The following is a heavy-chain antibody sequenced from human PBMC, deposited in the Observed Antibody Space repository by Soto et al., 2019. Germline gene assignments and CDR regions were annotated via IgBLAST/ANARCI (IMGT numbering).Heavy chain of an antibody. CDR1: GYTFTNHG. CDR3: ARDPSNSSGYYQFFDF. CDR2: VSAYNGDT. V-gene: IGHV1-18*01. J-gene: IGHJ4*02. Sequence: QGLLVQSGTEVKKPGASVKVSCKASGYTFTNHGISWVRQVPGQGLEWVGWVSAYNGDTKYAQKFQGRVTMTTDTPTPTAYMELRSLRSDETAVYYCARDPSNSSGYYQFFDFWGQGSLVTVSS. D-gene: IGHD3-22*01.